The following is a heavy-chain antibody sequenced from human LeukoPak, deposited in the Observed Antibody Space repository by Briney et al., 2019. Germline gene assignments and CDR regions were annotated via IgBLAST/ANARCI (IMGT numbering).Heavy chain of an antibody. CDR1: GFTFSSYA. Sequence: GGSLRLSCAASGFTFSSYAMSWVRQAPGQGLEWVSAISGSGGSTYYADSVKGRFTISRDNSKNTLYLQMNSLRAEDTAVYYCAREPDGVGATDYWGQGTLVTVSS. CDR3: AREPDGVGATDY. V-gene: IGHV3-23*01. J-gene: IGHJ4*02. CDR2: ISGSGGST. D-gene: IGHD1-26*01.